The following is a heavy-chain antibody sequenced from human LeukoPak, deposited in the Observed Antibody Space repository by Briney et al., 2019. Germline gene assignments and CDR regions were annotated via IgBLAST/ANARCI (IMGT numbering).Heavy chain of an antibody. CDR2: ISSSGSTI. D-gene: IGHD3-9*01. CDR3: ARGGRILTGYFVY. CDR1: GFTFSSYG. V-gene: IGHV3-48*03. J-gene: IGHJ4*02. Sequence: GGSLRLSCAASGFTFSSYGMNWVRQAPGKGLEWVSYISSSGSTISYADSVKGRFRISRDSARNSLYLQVNSLRAEDTAVYYCARGGRILTGYFVYGVQGTLVTDAS.